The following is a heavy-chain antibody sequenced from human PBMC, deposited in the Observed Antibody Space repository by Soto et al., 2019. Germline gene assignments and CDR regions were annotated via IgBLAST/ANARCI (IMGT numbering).Heavy chain of an antibody. Sequence: TSETLSLTCTVSGGSISSGGYYWSWIRQHPGKVLEWIGYVYYSGSTYYNPSLKSRVTISVDTSKNQFSLKLSSVTAADTAVYYCARAGGLWFGELLPYYFDYWGQGTRVTVSS. D-gene: IGHD3-10*01. CDR3: ARAGGLWFGELLPYYFDY. J-gene: IGHJ4*02. V-gene: IGHV4-31*03. CDR1: GGSISSGGYY. CDR2: VYYSGST.